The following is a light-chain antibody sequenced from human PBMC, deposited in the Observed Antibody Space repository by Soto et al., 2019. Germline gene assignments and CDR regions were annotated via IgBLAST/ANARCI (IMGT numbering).Light chain of an antibody. J-gene: IGLJ3*02. CDR1: SNDVGGYNY. CDR2: EVS. V-gene: IGLV2-14*01. CDR3: SSYTAFSTWV. Sequence: QSALTQPASVSGSPGQSITISCTGTSNDVGGYNYVSWYQQHPGKAPQLIIYEVSNRPSGVSHRFSGSKSGDTASLTISGLQAEDGADYYCSSYTAFSTWVFGGGTKPPS.